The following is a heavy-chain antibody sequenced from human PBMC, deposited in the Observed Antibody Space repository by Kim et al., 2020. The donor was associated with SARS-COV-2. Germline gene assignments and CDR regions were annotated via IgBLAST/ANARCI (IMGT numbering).Heavy chain of an antibody. V-gene: IGHV3-23*01. Sequence: GGSLRLSCAASGFTFSSYAMSWVRQAPGKGLEWVSAISGSGGSTYYADSVKGRFTISRDNSKNTLYLEMNSLRAEDTAVYYCAKLIVVVTAIDDAFDIWGQGTMVTVSS. D-gene: IGHD2-21*02. CDR1: GFTFSSYA. CDR2: ISGSGGST. J-gene: IGHJ3*02. CDR3: AKLIVVVTAIDDAFDI.